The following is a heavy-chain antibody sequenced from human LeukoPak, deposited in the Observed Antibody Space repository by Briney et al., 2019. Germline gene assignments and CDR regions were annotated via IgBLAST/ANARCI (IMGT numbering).Heavy chain of an antibody. V-gene: IGHV3-21*01. CDR1: GFTFSSYS. Sequence: PGGSLRLSCAASGFTFSSYSMNWVRQAPGKGLEWVSSISSSSYIYYADSVKGRFTISRDNAKNSLYLQMNSLRAEDTAVYYCARDQGVGAVDYWGQGTLVTVSS. CDR3: ARDQGVGAVDY. CDR2: ISSSSYI. D-gene: IGHD1-26*01. J-gene: IGHJ4*02.